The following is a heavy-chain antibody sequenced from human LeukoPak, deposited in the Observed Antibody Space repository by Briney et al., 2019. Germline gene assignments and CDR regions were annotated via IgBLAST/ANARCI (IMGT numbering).Heavy chain of an antibody. V-gene: IGHV3-43*02. CDR1: GFTFDDYA. D-gene: IGHD2-21*02. Sequence: GGSLRLSCAASGFTFDDYAMHWVRQAPGKGLEWVSLISGDGGSTYYADSVKGRFIISRDNSKNSLYLQMNSLRPEDTALYYCAKDLTGSAEVVTHWGQGTLVIVSS. CDR3: AKDLTGSAEVVTH. CDR2: ISGDGGST. J-gene: IGHJ1*01.